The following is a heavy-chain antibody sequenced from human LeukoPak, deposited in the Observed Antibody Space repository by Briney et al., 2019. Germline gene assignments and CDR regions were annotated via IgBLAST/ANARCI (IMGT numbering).Heavy chain of an antibody. Sequence: PPGGSLRLSCAASGFTFDDYAMHWVRQAPGKGLEWVSGISWNSGSIGYADSVKGRFTISRDNAKNSLYLQMNSLRAEDTALYYCAKDTRYGGGFDYWGQGTLVTVSS. V-gene: IGHV3-9*01. D-gene: IGHD3-10*01. J-gene: IGHJ4*02. CDR3: AKDTRYGGGFDY. CDR1: GFTFDDYA. CDR2: ISWNSGSI.